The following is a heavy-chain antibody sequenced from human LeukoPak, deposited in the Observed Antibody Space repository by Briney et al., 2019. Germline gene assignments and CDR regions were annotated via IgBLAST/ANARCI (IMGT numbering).Heavy chain of an antibody. CDR3: ARDPLPRYTIFGLDP. CDR2: IYYSGST. Sequence: PSETLSLTCTVSGGSISSSSYYWGWIRQPPGKGLEWIGSIYYSGSTYYNPSLKSRVTISVDTSKNQFSLKLSSVTAADTAVYYCARDPLPRYTIFGLDPWGQGTLVTVSS. D-gene: IGHD3-3*01. J-gene: IGHJ5*02. V-gene: IGHV4-39*07. CDR1: GGSISSSSYY.